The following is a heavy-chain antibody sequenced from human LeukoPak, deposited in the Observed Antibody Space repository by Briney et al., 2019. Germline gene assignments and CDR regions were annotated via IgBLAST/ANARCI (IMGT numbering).Heavy chain of an antibody. Sequence: GGSLRLSCAASGFTLSDYYMSWIRQAPGKGLEWVSYISSSSSYTNYADSVKGRLTISRDNANKSLYLQLNSLRAEDTAVYFCAREPIYGLNFDYWGQGTLVTVSS. J-gene: IGHJ4*02. D-gene: IGHD2/OR15-2a*01. CDR3: AREPIYGLNFDY. CDR1: GFTLSDYY. V-gene: IGHV3-11*06. CDR2: ISSSSSYT.